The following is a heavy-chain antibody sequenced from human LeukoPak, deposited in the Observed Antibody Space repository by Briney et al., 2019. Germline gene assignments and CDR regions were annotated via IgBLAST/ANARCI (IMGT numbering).Heavy chain of an antibody. CDR1: GFTFSSYS. Sequence: PGGSLRLSCAASGFTFSSYSMNWVRQAPGKGLEWVSFISSSRSYIYYADSVKGRFTISRDNAKNSLYLQMSSLRAEDTAVYYCARFIAAPYYFDYWGRGTLVTVSS. J-gene: IGHJ4*02. D-gene: IGHD6-13*01. V-gene: IGHV3-21*01. CDR3: ARFIAAPYYFDY. CDR2: ISSSRSYI.